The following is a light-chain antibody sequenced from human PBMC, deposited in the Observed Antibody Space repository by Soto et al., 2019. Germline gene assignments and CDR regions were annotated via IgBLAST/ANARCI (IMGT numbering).Light chain of an antibody. V-gene: IGKV1-12*01. CDR2: AAS. Sequence: DIQMTQSPSSVSASVGDRVTITCRASQDISSWLAWYQQKPGKAPKLLIYAASTLQGGVPTRFIGSGSGTDFTLTISNLQPEDFATYYCQQGHRFPLTFGGGTKVEIK. J-gene: IGKJ4*01. CDR1: QDISSW. CDR3: QQGHRFPLT.